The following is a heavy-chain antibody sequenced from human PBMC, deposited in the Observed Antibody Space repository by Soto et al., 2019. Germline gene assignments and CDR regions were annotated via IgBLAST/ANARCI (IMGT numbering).Heavy chain of an antibody. V-gene: IGHV4-34*01. Sequence: SETLSLTCAVYGGSFSVYSWSWIRQPPGKGLEWTGDINHSGMTHYNPSLESRVSMSVDSSKNQFSLKLNSVTAAYTAVYYCARENHPCAATPVRKLKTTWWFDPWGQGTLVTVSS. CDR1: GGSFSVYS. CDR3: ARENHPCAATPVRKLKTTWWFDP. CDR2: INHSGMT. D-gene: IGHD4-17*01. J-gene: IGHJ5*02.